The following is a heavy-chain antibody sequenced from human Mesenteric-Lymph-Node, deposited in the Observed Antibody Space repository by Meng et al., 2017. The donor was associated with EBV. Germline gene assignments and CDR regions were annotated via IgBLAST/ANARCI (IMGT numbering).Heavy chain of an antibody. D-gene: IGHD2-2*01. CDR3: ARGYCTTTTCYALVFDP. V-gene: IGHV4-34*02. CDR1: GGSFSGYY. J-gene: IGHJ5*02. Sequence: QVQLQQWGAGLVKPSETLSLTCEVSGGSFSGYYWGWIRQPPGKGLEWIGEINHSGTTNYNPSLKSRVTISIDTSQNQFSLKMTSVDDADTAVYYCARGYCTTTTCYALVFDPWGEGPLVTVSS. CDR2: INHSGTT.